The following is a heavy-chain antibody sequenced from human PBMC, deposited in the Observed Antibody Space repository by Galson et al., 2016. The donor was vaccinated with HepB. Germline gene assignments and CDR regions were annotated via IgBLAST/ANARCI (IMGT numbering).Heavy chain of an antibody. CDR2: IYSGGGT. CDR1: GFTVSSNC. D-gene: IGHD1-7*01. Sequence: SLRLSCAASGFTVSSNCMSWVRQAPGKGLEWVSVIYSGGGTYYADSVKGRFTISRDNTKNSLYLQLNSLRAEDTAVYYCARIIKTGTTSHFDYWGQGTLVTVSS. V-gene: IGHV3-53*01. J-gene: IGHJ4*02. CDR3: ARIIKTGTTSHFDY.